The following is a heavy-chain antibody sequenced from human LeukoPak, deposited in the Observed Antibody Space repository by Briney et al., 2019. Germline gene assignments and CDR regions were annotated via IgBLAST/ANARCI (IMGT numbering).Heavy chain of an antibody. CDR2: ISAYNGNT. J-gene: IGHJ5*02. V-gene: IGHV1-18*01. CDR1: GYTFTSYG. CDR3: ARDDNGISSGWYTEYNWFDP. Sequence: ASVKVSCKASGYTFTSYGISWVRQAPGQGLEWMGWISAYNGNTNYAQKLQGRVTMTTDTSTSTAYMELRSLRSDDTAVYYCARDDNGISSGWYTEYNWFDPWGQGTLVTVSS. D-gene: IGHD6-19*01.